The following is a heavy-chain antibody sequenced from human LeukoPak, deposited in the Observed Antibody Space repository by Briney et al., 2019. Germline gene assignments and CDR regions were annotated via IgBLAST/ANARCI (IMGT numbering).Heavy chain of an antibody. CDR1: GFTVSGNY. V-gene: IGHV3-53*01. CDR3: AGSSAVRGVFDY. CDR2: IYSDGST. Sequence: GGSLRLSCAASGFTVSGNYMNWVRQAPGKGLEWVSVIYSDGSTYYADSVKGRFTVSRDNSKNTLYLQMNSLRAGDTAVYYCAGSSAVRGVFDYWGQGTLVTVSS. J-gene: IGHJ4*02. D-gene: IGHD3-22*01.